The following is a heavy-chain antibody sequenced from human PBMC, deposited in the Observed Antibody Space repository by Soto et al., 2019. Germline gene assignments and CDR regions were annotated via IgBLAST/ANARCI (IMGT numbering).Heavy chain of an antibody. Sequence: SQTLSLTCAISGDSVSSNSAAWNWLRQSPSRGLEWLGRTYYRSKWYNDYVVSVKSRITINPDTSKNQFSLQLNSVAPEDTAVYYCARERGVLSEAFDIWGQGTVVTVSS. CDR2: TYYRSKWYN. CDR3: ARERGVLSEAFDI. CDR1: GDSVSSNSAA. J-gene: IGHJ3*02. D-gene: IGHD3-10*01. V-gene: IGHV6-1*01.